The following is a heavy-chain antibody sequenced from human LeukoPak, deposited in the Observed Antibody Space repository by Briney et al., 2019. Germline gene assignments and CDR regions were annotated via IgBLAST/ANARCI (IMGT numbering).Heavy chain of an antibody. CDR2: ISAYNGNT. CDR3: ARNQDYYDSSGYYYYYMDV. J-gene: IGHJ6*03. D-gene: IGHD3-22*01. Sequence: ASVKVSCKASGYTFTSYDISWVRQAPGQGLEWMGWISAYNGNTNYAQKLQGRVTMTTDTSTSTAYMELRSLRSDDTAVYYCARNQDYYDSSGYYYYYMDVWGKGTTVTVSS. V-gene: IGHV1-18*01. CDR1: GYTFTSYD.